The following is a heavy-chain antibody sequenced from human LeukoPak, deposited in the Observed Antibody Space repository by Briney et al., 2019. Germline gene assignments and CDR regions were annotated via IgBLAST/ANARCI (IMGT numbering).Heavy chain of an antibody. V-gene: IGHV3-30*03. D-gene: IGHD6-13*01. CDR2: ISYDGSSK. CDR3: ARRTAASGRVYYAMDV. Sequence: GGSLMLSCAASGFTFSNYGMHWVRQAPGKGLEWVAVISYDGSSKSYADSVNGRFTISRDSSGNTLYLQMNSLRAEDTAVYYCARRTAASGRVYYAMDVWGQGTTVTVSS. CDR1: GFTFSNYG. J-gene: IGHJ6*02.